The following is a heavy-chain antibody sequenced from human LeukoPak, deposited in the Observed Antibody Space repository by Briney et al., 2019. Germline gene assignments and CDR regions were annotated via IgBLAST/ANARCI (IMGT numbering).Heavy chain of an antibody. CDR1: GYTFTSYD. J-gene: IGHJ3*02. V-gene: IGHV1-8*01. CDR2: MNPNSGNT. D-gene: IGHD3-22*01. CDR3: ARVLYYDSSGWGFDI. Sequence: ASVKVSCKASGYTFTSYDIKWVRQATGQGLEWMGWMNPNSGNTGYAQKFQGRVTMTRNTSISTAYMELSSLRSEDTAVYYCARVLYYDSSGWGFDIWGQGTMVTVSS.